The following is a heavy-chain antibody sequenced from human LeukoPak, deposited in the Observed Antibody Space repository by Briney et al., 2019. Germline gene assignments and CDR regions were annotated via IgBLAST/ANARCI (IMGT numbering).Heavy chain of an antibody. CDR1: GYTFTSYA. D-gene: IGHD4-17*01. Sequence: ASVKVSCKASGYTFTSYAMNWVRQAPGQGLEWMGWISAYNGNTNYAQKLQGRVTMTTDTSTSTAYMELRSLRSDDTAVYYCARDGDLTVTTYFDYWGQGTLVTVSS. J-gene: IGHJ4*02. V-gene: IGHV1-18*01. CDR3: ARDGDLTVTTYFDY. CDR2: ISAYNGNT.